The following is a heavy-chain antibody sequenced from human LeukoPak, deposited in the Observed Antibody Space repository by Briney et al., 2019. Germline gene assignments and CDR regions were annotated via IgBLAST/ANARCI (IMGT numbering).Heavy chain of an antibody. D-gene: IGHD1-26*01. CDR3: AREFRKGWDWFDP. J-gene: IGHJ5*02. CDR2: IDHTGIT. V-gene: IGHV4-59*01. Sequence: PSETLSLTCTVSDDSITIYYWSWIRQPPGKGLEWIGYIDHTGITNYNPSLNSRVTISRDTSKNHFSLELSSATAADTAVYYCAREFRKGWDWFDPWGQGTLVTVSS. CDR1: DDSITIYY.